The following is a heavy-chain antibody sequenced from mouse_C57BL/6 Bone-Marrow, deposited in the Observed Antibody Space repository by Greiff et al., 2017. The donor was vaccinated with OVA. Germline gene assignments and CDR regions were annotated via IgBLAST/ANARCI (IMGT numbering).Heavy chain of an antibody. D-gene: IGHD2-3*01. CDR3: AKIDGYSFAY. CDR2: ISNGGGST. V-gene: IGHV5-12*01. Sequence: EVQLVESGGGLVQPGGSLKLSCAASGFTFSDYYMYWVRQTPEKRLEWVAYISNGGGSTYYPDTVKGRFTISRDNAKNTLYLQMSRLKSEDTAMYYCAKIDGYSFAYWGQGTLVTVSA. CDR1: GFTFSDYY. J-gene: IGHJ3*01.